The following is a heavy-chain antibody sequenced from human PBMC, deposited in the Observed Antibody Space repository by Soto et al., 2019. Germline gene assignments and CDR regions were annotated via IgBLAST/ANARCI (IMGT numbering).Heavy chain of an antibody. Sequence: SETLSLTCAVYGGSFSGYYWSWIRQPPGKGLEWIGEINHSGSTNYNPSLKSRVTISVDTSKNQFSLKLSSVTAADTAVYYCARGPIAAAHNPSNEYWGQGTRVTVSS. D-gene: IGHD6-13*01. J-gene: IGHJ4*02. CDR1: GGSFSGYY. CDR2: INHSGST. V-gene: IGHV4-34*01. CDR3: ARGPIAAAHNPSNEY.